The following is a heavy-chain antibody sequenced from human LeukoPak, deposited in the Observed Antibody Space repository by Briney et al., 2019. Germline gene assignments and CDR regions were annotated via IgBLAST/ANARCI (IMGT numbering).Heavy chain of an antibody. V-gene: IGHV1-2*02. J-gene: IGHJ3*01. CDR3: ARRYDSRGPVTFDF. CDR2: INPNIGTT. CDR1: GYTLTDHT. D-gene: IGHD3-22*01. Sequence: ASVKVSCEASGYTLTDHTIHWVRQAPGQGLEWMGWINPNIGTTNYAKRFQGRLTVTRDTSINTAFMELSSLNPDDTAVFYCARRYDSRGPVTFDFWGQGTLVTVSS.